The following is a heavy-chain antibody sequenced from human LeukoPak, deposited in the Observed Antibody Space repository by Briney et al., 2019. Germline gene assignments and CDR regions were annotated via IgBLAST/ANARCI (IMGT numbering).Heavy chain of an antibody. V-gene: IGHV1-8*01. D-gene: IGHD2-2*02. CDR1: GYTFTSYD. CDR3: TRGSQNRASASCYNF. J-gene: IGHJ4*02. CDR2: MNPNSGNT. Sequence: ASVKVSCEASGYTFTSYDINWVRQAAGQGLEWMGWMNPNSGNTGYAQKFQGRVTMTRTTSISTAYMELGSLTSEDTAVYYCTRGSQNRASASCYNFWGQGTLVTVSS.